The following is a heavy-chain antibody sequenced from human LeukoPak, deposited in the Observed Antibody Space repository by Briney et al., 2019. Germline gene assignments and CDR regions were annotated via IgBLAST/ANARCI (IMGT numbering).Heavy chain of an antibody. V-gene: IGHV4-59*01. D-gene: IGHD3-10*01. CDR1: GGSISSFY. J-gene: IGHJ5*02. Sequence: SETLSFTCTVSGGSISSFYWSWIRQPPGKGLEWIGYIYYKGNTNYSPSLTSRVTISLDTSKNQFSLKLSSLTAADTAVYYCARSYSSGSYYSPFDPWGQGTLVTVSS. CDR3: ARSYSSGSYYSPFDP. CDR2: IYYKGNT.